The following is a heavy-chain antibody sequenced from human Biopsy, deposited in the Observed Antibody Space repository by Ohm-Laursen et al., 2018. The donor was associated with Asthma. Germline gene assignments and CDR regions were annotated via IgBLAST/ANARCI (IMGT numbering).Heavy chain of an antibody. J-gene: IGHJ3*01. D-gene: IGHD3-9*01. CDR3: ARTYYDFLTGQVKDVFGV. V-gene: IGHV1-3*04. Sequence: GASVKVSCKTSGYNFISFAIHWVRQAPGQRLEWMGWANTGNGDTKHSQKFQGRVTITRDTSASTAYMELRSLRSEDTATYYCARTYYDFLTGQVKDVFGVWGQGTMVTVSS. CDR1: GYNFISFA. CDR2: ANTGNGDT.